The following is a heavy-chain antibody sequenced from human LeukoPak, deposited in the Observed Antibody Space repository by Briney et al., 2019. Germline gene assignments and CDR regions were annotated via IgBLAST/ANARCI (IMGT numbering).Heavy chain of an antibody. J-gene: IGHJ4*02. CDR1: GYTFTGYY. V-gene: IGHV1-2*02. CDR3: ARSHVILTGYNDY. D-gene: IGHD3-9*01. Sequence: ASVKVSCKASGYTFTGYYMHWVRQAPGQGLEWMGWINPNSGGTNYAQKFQGRVTMTRDTSISTAYMELSRLRSDGTAVYYCARSHVILTGYNDYWGQGTLVTVSS. CDR2: INPNSGGT.